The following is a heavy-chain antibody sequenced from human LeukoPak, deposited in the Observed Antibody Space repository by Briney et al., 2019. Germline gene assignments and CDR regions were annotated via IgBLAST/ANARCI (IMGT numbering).Heavy chain of an antibody. CDR1: GXSIRSCY. D-gene: IGHD2-21*02. CDR2: IHYSGST. J-gene: IGHJ1*01. Sequence: SETLSLTCTVSGXSIRSCYWSWIRQPPGKGLEWIGYIHYSGSTNYNPSLKSRVTISVDTSKKQFSLKLSSVTAADTAVYYCAGGDPAAYFQHWGQGTLVTVSS. CDR3: AGGDPAAYFQH. V-gene: IGHV4-59*01.